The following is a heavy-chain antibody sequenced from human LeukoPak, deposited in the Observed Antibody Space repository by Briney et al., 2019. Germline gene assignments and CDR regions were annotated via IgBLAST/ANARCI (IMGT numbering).Heavy chain of an antibody. J-gene: IGHJ4*02. V-gene: IGHV4-34*01. CDR3: ARGTLYSGWSYYLDY. D-gene: IGHD6-19*01. Sequence: SETLSLTCAVYGGSFSGYYWSWIRQPPGKGLEWIGEINHSGSTNYNPSLKSRVTIAVDTSKTQFSLKLISVTAADAAVYYCARGTLYSGWSYYLDYWGQGTLVTVSS. CDR1: GGSFSGYY. CDR2: INHSGST.